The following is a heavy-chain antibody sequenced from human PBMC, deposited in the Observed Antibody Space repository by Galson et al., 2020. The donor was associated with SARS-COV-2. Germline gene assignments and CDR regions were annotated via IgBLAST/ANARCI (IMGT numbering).Heavy chain of an antibody. CDR2: INKDGSER. V-gene: IGHV3-7*01. Sequence: GESLKISCAASGFTFSSDWMSWVRQAPGKGLEWVANINKDGSERHYVDSVKGRFTVSRDNAKNFLYLQMNSLRAEDTAVYYCAREWGYWGQGTVVTVSS. J-gene: IGHJ4*02. CDR3: AREWGY. D-gene: IGHD3-16*01. CDR1: GFTFSSDW.